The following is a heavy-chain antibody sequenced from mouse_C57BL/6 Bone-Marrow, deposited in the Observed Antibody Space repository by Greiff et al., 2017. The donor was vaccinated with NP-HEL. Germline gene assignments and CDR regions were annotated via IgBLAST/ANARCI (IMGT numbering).Heavy chain of an antibody. CDR2: INPSSGYT. J-gene: IGHJ1*03. CDR1: GYTFTSYC. CDR3: ASHYYGSSHHWYFDV. V-gene: IGHV1-7*01. Sequence: QFPLQPSGAELAHPGASVTLSCTSSGYTFTSYCLPLVHPSPGPGLAWICYINPSSGYTKYNQSFKDKATLTADKSSSTAYMQLSSLTYEDSAVYYCASHYYGSSHHWYFDVWGTGTTVTVSS. D-gene: IGHD1-1*01.